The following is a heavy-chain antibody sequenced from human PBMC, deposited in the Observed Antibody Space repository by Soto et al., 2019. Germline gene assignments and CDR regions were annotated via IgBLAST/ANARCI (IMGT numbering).Heavy chain of an antibody. CDR2: ISYDGSNK. J-gene: IGHJ4*02. CDR1: GFTFSSYA. D-gene: IGHD4-17*01. V-gene: IGHV3-30-3*01. CDR3: ARDPSGWAHTVTTRGKWGMPTSVDGYFDY. Sequence: GGSLRLSCAASGFTFSSYAMHWVRQAPGKGLEWVAVISYDGSNKYYADSVKGRFTISRDNSKNTLYLQMNSLRAEDTAVYYCARDPSGWAHTVTTRGKWGMPTSVDGYFDYWGQGTLVTVSS.